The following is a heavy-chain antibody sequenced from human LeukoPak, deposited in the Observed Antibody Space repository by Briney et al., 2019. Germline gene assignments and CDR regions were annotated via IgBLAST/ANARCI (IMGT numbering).Heavy chain of an antibody. J-gene: IGHJ4*02. CDR2: IYYSGST. V-gene: IGHV4-59*01. Sequence: SETLSLTCTVSGGYISSYYWSWIRQPPGKGLEWIGYIYYSGSTKYNPSLKSRVTISVDASKTQFSLKLNSVTAADTAVYYCARGSRELYYFDYWGQGTLVTVSS. CDR3: ARGSRELYYFDY. CDR1: GGYISSYY. D-gene: IGHD1-7*01.